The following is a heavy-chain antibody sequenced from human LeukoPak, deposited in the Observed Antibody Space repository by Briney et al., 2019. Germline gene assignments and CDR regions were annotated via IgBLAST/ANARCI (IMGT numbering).Heavy chain of an antibody. CDR1: GGSISGSRT. V-gene: IGHV4-39*07. CDR2: IHADGRT. J-gene: IGHJ4*02. Sequence: PSETLSLTCTVSGGSISGSRTWGWVRQPPGKGPEWIGNIHADGRTASNPSLKSRVTISLDTSTNQFSPTVNSVTAADAAFYYCARVLTAAGLDFWGQGILVTISS. D-gene: IGHD6-25*01. CDR3: ARVLTAAGLDF.